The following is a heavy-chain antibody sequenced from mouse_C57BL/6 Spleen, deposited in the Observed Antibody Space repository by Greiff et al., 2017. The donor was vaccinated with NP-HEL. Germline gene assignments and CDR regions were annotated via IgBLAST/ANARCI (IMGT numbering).Heavy chain of an antibody. V-gene: IGHV3-6*01. D-gene: IGHD4-1*01. CDR2: ISYDGSN. CDR3: ARDLFLGRDY. J-gene: IGHJ2*01. Sequence: EVQLQESGPGLVKPSQSLSLTCSVTGYSITSGYYWNWIRQFPGNKLEWMGYISYDGSNNYNPSLKNRISITRDTSKNQFFLKLNSVTTEDTATYYCARDLFLGRDYWGQGTTLTVSS. CDR1: GYSITSGYY.